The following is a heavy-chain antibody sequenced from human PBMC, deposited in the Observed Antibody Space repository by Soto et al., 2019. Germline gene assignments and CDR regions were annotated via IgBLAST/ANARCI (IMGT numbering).Heavy chain of an antibody. D-gene: IGHD6-25*01. J-gene: IGHJ5*02. Sequence: ASVKVSCKAAGGTFSTYTFSWVRQAPGQGLVWMGRIIPIFGTPYYAQKFQGRVTFTADKSTSTVYMELSSLGSDDTAVYFCARGLECRGYCLDKPTWFGPWGQGTLVTVSS. CDR3: ARGLECRGYCLDKPTWFGP. V-gene: IGHV1-69*06. CDR2: IIPIFGTP. CDR1: GGTFSTYT.